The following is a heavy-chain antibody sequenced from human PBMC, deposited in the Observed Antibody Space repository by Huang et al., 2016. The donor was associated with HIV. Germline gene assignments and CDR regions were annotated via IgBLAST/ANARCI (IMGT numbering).Heavy chain of an antibody. V-gene: IGHV7-4-1*02. CDR2: INTKTGKP. CDR1: GYTFTTYS. Sequence: QVQLVQSGSELRKPGASVKVSCKASGYTFTTYSLIWVRQAPGQGLEWMGWINTKTGKPTYAQGFTGRFVFSLDTTVNTAYLQISSPKTDDTAKYFCARYRLTGTFLDSWGQGTQVTVSS. D-gene: IGHD3-9*01. J-gene: IGHJ4*02. CDR3: ARYRLTGTFLDS.